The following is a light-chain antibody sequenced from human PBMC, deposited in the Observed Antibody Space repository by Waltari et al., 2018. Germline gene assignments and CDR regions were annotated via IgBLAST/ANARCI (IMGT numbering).Light chain of an antibody. Sequence: QSALTQPPSASGSPGQSVTISCTGTSSDVGGYNFVSWYEQHPGKAPKLMIYEVSKRPSGVPDRFSGSKSGNTASLTVSGLQAEDEADYYCSSYARSNNFFGTGTKVTVL. CDR2: EVS. CDR3: SSYARSNNF. CDR1: SSDVGGYNF. J-gene: IGLJ1*01. V-gene: IGLV2-8*01.